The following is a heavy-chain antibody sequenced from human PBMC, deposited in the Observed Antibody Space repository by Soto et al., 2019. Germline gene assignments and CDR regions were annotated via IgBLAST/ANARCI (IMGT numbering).Heavy chain of an antibody. CDR1: GFDFSNYA. CDR2: ISSDGGST. V-gene: IGHV3-64D*08. Sequence: GGSLRLSCSASGFDFSNYAMHWVRQAPEKGLEYLSTISSDGGSTFYAGPVQGRFSISRDNSKNTLFLQMSSLRTEDTAVYYCAKPGYSSTAFDYWGQGALVTVSS. CDR3: AKPGYSSTAFDY. D-gene: IGHD6-13*01. J-gene: IGHJ4*02.